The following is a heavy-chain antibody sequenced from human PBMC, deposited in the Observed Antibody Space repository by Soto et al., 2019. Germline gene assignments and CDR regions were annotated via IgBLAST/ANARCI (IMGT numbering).Heavy chain of an antibody. Sequence: GGSLRLSCAASGFTVSSNYMSWVRQAPGKGLEWVSVIYSGGSTYYADSVKGRFTISRDNSKNTLYLQMNSLRAEDTAVYYCARAAASLDILTGYYINWFDPWGQGTLVTVSS. CDR3: ARAAASLDILTGYYINWFDP. CDR1: GFTVSSNY. J-gene: IGHJ5*02. V-gene: IGHV3-66*01. D-gene: IGHD3-9*01. CDR2: IYSGGST.